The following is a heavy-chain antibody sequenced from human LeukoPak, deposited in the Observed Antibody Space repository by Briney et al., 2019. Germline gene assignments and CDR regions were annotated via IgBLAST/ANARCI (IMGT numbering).Heavy chain of an antibody. D-gene: IGHD1-26*01. CDR3: ARVVGANGNNWFDP. CDR1: GYTFSSYG. CDR2: ISTYNGYT. J-gene: IGHJ5*02. V-gene: IGHV1-18*01. Sequence: ASVKVSRKPSGYTFSSYGISWVRQAPGQGLEWMGWISTYNGYTNYAQKLQGRVTMTTDTTTSTAYMELRSLRSDDTAVYYCARVVGANGNNWFDPWGQGTLVTVSS.